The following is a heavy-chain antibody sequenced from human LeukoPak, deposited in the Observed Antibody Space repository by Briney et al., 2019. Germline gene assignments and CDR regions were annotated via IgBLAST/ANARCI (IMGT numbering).Heavy chain of an antibody. CDR2: INPNSDGT. J-gene: IGHJ4*02. V-gene: IGHV1-2*02. CDR3: ATGVFSGSYYHKSYFDY. D-gene: IGHD1-26*01. CDR1: GYTFTGYY. Sequence: ASVKVSCKASGYTFTGYYMHWVRQAPGQGLEWMGWINPNSDGTNYAQKFQGRVTMTRDTSISTAYMELSRLRSDDTAVYYCATGVFSGSYYHKSYFDYWGQGTLVTVSS.